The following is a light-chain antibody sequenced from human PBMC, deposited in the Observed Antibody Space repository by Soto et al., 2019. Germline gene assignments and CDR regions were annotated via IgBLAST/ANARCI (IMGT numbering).Light chain of an antibody. J-gene: IGKJ1*01. Sequence: DIQMTQSPSSLSASVGDRVTITCRASQTISSHLHWYQQKPGKAPMLLIYAASSLQSWVPSRFSGSGSGTDFTLTISSLQPEDFATYYCQQSYSTPPGTFGQGTKV. V-gene: IGKV1-39*01. CDR3: QQSYSTPPGT. CDR2: AAS. CDR1: QTISSH.